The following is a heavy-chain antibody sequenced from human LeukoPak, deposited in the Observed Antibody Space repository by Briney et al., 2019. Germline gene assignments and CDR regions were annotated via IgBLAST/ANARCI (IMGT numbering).Heavy chain of an antibody. V-gene: IGHV1-18*01. CDR3: ATVFPLVSLDY. CDR2: ISAYNGNT. CDR1: GYTFTSYG. J-gene: IGHJ4*02. Sequence: GASVKVSCKASGYTFTSYGISWVRQAPGQGLEWMGWISAYNGNTNYAQKFQGRVTMTEDTSTDTAYMELSSLRSEDTAVYYCATVFPLVSLDYWGQGTLVTVSS. D-gene: IGHD2-2*01.